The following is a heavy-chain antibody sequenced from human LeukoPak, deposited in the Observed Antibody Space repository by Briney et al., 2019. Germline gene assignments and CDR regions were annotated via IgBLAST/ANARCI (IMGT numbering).Heavy chain of an antibody. Sequence: GESLKISCKGSGYSFSNYWIGWVRQMPGKGLEWMGIIYIGDSDTRYSPSFQGQVTFSADKPISTAYLQWRSLRASDTAMYYCARLTDIVVVTTTSYLNAFDIWGQGTMVSVSS. D-gene: IGHD2-21*02. V-gene: IGHV5-51*04. J-gene: IGHJ3*02. CDR3: ARLTDIVVVTTTSYLNAFDI. CDR2: IYIGDSDT. CDR1: GYSFSNYW.